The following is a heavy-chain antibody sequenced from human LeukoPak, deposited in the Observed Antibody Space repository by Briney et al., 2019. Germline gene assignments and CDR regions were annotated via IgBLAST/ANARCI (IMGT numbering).Heavy chain of an antibody. J-gene: IGHJ5*02. CDR2: IYTSGTT. D-gene: IGHD2-2*02. CDR3: ARDRGAEYCSSTSCYRDNWFDP. Sequence: SQTLSLTCTVSGGSISSGSYYWSWIRQPAGKGLEWIGRIYTSGTTNYNPSLKSRVTISVDRSKNQFSLKLSSVTAADTAVYYCARDRGAEYCSSTSCYRDNWFDPWGQGTLVTVSS. CDR1: GGSISSGSYY. V-gene: IGHV4-61*02.